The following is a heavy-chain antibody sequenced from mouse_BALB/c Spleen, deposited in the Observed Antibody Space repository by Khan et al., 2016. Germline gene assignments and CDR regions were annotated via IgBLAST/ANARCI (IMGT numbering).Heavy chain of an antibody. CDR3: ARVDYYGSSWYFEV. CDR1: GYTFSSYW. CDR2: ILPGSGST. V-gene: IGHV1-9*01. D-gene: IGHD1-1*01. Sequence: QVQLQQSGAELMKPGASVKISCKATGYTFSSYWIEWVKQRPGHGLEWIGEILPGSGSTNYNEKFKGKATFTADTSSNTAYMQLSSLTSEDSAVYYCARVDYYGSSWYFEVWGAGTTVTVSS. J-gene: IGHJ1*01.